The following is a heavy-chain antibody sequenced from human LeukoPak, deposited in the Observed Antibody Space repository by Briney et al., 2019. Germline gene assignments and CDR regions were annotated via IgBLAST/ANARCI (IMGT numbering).Heavy chain of an antibody. Sequence: PSETLSLTCAVYGGSFSGYYWSWIRQPPGKGLEWIGEINHSGSTNYNPSLKSRVTISVDTSKNQFSLKLSSVTAADTAVYYCARDTGWFGDRIWFDPWGQGTLVTVSS. V-gene: IGHV4-34*01. CDR2: INHSGST. CDR3: ARDTGWFGDRIWFDP. D-gene: IGHD3-10*01. J-gene: IGHJ5*02. CDR1: GGSFSGYY.